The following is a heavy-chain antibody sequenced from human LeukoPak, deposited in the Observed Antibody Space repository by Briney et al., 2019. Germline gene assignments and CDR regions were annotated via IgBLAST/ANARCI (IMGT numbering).Heavy chain of an antibody. CDR2: IYYSGST. CDR3: ARGTEVLWFGTIRYMDV. Sequence: SETLSLTCTVSGVSISSYYWSWIRQPPGKGLEWIGYIYYSGSTNYNPSLKSRVTISVDTSKNQFSLKLSSVTAADTAVYYCARGTEVLWFGTIRYMDVWGKGTTVTVSS. D-gene: IGHD3-10*01. V-gene: IGHV4-59*01. J-gene: IGHJ6*03. CDR1: GVSISSYY.